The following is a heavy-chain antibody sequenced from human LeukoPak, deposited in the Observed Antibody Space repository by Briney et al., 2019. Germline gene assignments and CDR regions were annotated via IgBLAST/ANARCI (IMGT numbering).Heavy chain of an antibody. CDR2: ISGSGGST. J-gene: IGHJ4*02. D-gene: IGHD5-12*01. V-gene: IGHV3-23*01. CDR1: GITFSSYA. CDR3: AKTREDIVATIVDY. Sequence: PGGSLRLSCAASGITFSSYAMSWVRQAPGKGLEWVSAISGSGGSTYYADSVKGRFTISRDNSKNTLYLQMNSLRAEDTAVYYCAKTREDIVATIVDYWGQGTLVTVSS.